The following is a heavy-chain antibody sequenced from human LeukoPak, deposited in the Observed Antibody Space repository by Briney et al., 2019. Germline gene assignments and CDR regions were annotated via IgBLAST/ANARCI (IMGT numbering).Heavy chain of an antibody. J-gene: IGHJ6*02. V-gene: IGHV3-7*03. CDR1: GFTFTNYW. CDR3: AREPWGAKGAAWGMDV. D-gene: IGHD1-26*01. Sequence: GGSLRLSCAASGFTFTNYWMSWVRQAPGEGLEWVANIKHDGSEKHYVDSVKGRFTISRDNTKNSLYLQMDSLRAEDTAVYYCAREPWGAKGAAWGMDVWGQGTTVTVSS. CDR2: IKHDGSEK.